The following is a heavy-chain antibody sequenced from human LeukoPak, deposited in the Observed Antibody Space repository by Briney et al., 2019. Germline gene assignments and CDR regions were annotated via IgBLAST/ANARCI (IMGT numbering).Heavy chain of an antibody. CDR2: IKQDGSKK. CDR1: GFPFSSYW. CDR3: ARGSSSWRNAMDV. D-gene: IGHD6-13*01. V-gene: IGHV3-7*01. J-gene: IGHJ6*02. Sequence: GGSLRLSCVASGFPFSSYWMTWVRQAPGKGLEWVANIKQDGSKKSYVDSVKGRFTISRDNAKNTLYLEMNSLRAEDSAEYYCARGSSSWRNAMDVWGQGTTVTVSS.